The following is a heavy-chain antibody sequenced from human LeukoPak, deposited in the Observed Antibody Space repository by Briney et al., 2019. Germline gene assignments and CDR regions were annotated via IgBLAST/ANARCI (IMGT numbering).Heavy chain of an antibody. CDR1: GYTFSSYG. Sequence: ASVKVSCKTSGYTFSSYGINWVRQAPGQGLEWMGWISTYNGNTNYAQKLQGRVTMTTDTSTSTAYMELRSLRSDDTAVYYCARARQTGGSSWYDWFDPWGQGTLVTVSS. D-gene: IGHD6-13*01. V-gene: IGHV1-18*01. J-gene: IGHJ5*02. CDR2: ISTYNGNT. CDR3: ARARQTGGSSWYDWFDP.